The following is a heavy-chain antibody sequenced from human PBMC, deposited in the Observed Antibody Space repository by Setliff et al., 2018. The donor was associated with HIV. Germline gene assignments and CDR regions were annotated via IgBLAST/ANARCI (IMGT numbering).Heavy chain of an antibody. D-gene: IGHD3-10*01. CDR2: IDHSGST. CDR3: ARVAMVRGVIPPDFDYYYYYMDV. J-gene: IGHJ6*03. CDR1: GGSFNDYY. Sequence: PSETLSLTCAVYGGSFNDYYWTWIRQPPGKGLEWIGEIDHSGSTKYHASLKSRVTISIDTSKNQISLKLSSVTAADTAVYYCARVAMVRGVIPPDFDYYYYYMDVWGKGTTVTVSS. V-gene: IGHV4-34*01.